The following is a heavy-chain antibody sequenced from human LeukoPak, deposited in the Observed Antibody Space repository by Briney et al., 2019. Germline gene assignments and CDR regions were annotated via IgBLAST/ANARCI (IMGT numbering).Heavy chain of an antibody. CDR2: INPNSGGT. CDR1: GYTFTGYY. CDR3: ARGEGPLTYYYGSDP. J-gene: IGHJ5*02. D-gene: IGHD3-10*01. Sequence: HRASVKVSCKASGYTFTGYYMHWVRQAPGQGLECMGWINPNSGGTNYEQKFQGRVTMTRDTSISTAYMELSRLRSDDTAVYYCARGEGPLTYYYGSDPWGQGTLVTVSS. V-gene: IGHV1-2*02.